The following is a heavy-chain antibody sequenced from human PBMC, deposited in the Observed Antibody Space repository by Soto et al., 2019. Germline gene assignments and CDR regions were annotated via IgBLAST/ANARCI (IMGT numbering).Heavy chain of an antibody. J-gene: IGHJ6*02. V-gene: IGHV1-46*02. CDR3: ARVVRYFDTPYGMDV. CDR2: IHPNGSNT. CDR1: GYSFNNYY. D-gene: IGHD3-9*01. Sequence: ASVKVSCKASGYSFNNYYMHWVRQDTGQGLEYMGVIHPNGSNTYYADSVKGRFTISRDNSKNTLFLQMNNLRAEDTAEYYCARVVRYFDTPYGMDVWGQGTTVTVSS.